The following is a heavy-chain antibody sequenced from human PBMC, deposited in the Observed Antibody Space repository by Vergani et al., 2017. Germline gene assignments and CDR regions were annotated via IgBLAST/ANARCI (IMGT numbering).Heavy chain of an antibody. D-gene: IGHD3-9*01. V-gene: IGHV4-30-2*01. Sequence: QLQLQESGSGLVKPSQTLSLTCAVSGGSISSGGYSWSWIRQPPGKGLEWIGYIYHSGSTYYNPSLKSRVTISVDRSKNQFSLKLSSVTAADTAVYYCARAIHYDILTGYYYYYGMDVWGQGTTVTVSS. CDR2: IYHSGST. CDR3: ARAIHYDILTGYYYYYGMDV. J-gene: IGHJ6*02. CDR1: GGSISSGGYS.